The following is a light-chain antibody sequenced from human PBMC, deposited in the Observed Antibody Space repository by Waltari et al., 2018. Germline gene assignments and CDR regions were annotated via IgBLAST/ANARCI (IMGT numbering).Light chain of an antibody. V-gene: IGKV4-1*01. J-gene: IGKJ1*01. CDR3: QQYFTFPPT. CDR1: QSVLLNSNNKNY. CDR2: WAS. Sequence: EIVMTQSPASLAVSLGERATLNCKSSQSVLLNSNNKNYLAWYQQRPGQPPNLLIYWASTLESGVPDRFSGCGSGTDFTLTINSLQAEDVAVYYCQQYFTFPPTFGHGTKVEIK.